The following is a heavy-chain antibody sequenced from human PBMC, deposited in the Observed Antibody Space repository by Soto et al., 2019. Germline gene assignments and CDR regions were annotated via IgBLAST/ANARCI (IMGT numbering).Heavy chain of an antibody. Sequence: GGSLRLSCAASGFTFSSYAMSWVRQAPGKGLEWVSAISGSGGSTYYADSVKGRFTISRDNSKNTLYLQMNSLRAEDTAVYSCVRSRWLYAIDYWGHGILVTVSS. D-gene: IGHD4-17*01. J-gene: IGHJ4*01. CDR2: ISGSGGST. CDR1: GFTFSSYA. V-gene: IGHV3-23*01. CDR3: VRSRWLYAIDY.